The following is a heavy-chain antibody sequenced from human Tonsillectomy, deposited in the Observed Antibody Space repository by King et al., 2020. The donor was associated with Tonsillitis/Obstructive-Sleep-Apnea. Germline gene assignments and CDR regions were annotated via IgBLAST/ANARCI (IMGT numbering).Heavy chain of an antibody. Sequence: VQLVESGGGLVQPGGSLRLSCAASGFTFSDHYMDWVRQAPGKGLEWVGRTRNKAHSYTTEYAASVKGRFTISRDDSENSLYLQMNSLKTEDTAVYYCARVRTRSPVYNPDYWGQGTLVTVSS. V-gene: IGHV3-72*01. J-gene: IGHJ4*02. CDR1: GFTFSDHY. D-gene: IGHD1-14*01. CDR3: ARVRTRSPVYNPDY. CDR2: TRNKAHSYTT.